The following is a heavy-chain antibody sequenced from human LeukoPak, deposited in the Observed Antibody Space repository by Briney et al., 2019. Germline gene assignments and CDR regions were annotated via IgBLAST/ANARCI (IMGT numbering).Heavy chain of an antibody. CDR1: GDSINSLDL. D-gene: IGHD3-22*01. CDR3: ARFTMIVEGYYFDY. CDR2: IYYSGST. J-gene: IGHJ4*02. Sequence: SETLSLTCTVSGDSINSLDLWSWVRQHPGKGLEWIGYIYYSGSTYYNPSLKSRVTISVDTTKNQFSLKLSSVTAADTAVYYCARFTMIVEGYYFDYWGQGTLVTVSS. V-gene: IGHV4-31*03.